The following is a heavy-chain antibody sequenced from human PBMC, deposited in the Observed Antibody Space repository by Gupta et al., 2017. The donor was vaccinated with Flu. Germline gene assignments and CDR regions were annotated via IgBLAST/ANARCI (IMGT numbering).Heavy chain of an antibody. J-gene: IGHJ4*02. V-gene: IGHV3-30*18. CDR1: GFTFSSYG. D-gene: IGHD3-22*01. CDR3: AKDITMIVGELEAY. CDR2: ISYDGSNK. Sequence: VESGGGVVQPGRSLRLSCAASGFTFSSYGMHWVRQAPGKGLEWVAVISYDGSNKYYADSVKGRFTISRDNSKNTLYLQMNSLRAEDTAVYYCAKDITMIVGELEAYWGQGTLVTVSS.